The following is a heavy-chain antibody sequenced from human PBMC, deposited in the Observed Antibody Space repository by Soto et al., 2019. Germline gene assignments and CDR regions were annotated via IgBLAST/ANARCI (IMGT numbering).Heavy chain of an antibody. Sequence: HPGGSLRLSCAASGFTFSSYAMSWVRQAPGKGLEWVSAISGSGGSTYYADSVKGRFTISRDNSKNTLYLQMNSLRAEDTAVYYCAKAYYDSSGYYVPLSQLDYWGQGTLVTVSS. V-gene: IGHV3-23*01. D-gene: IGHD3-22*01. CDR1: GFTFSSYA. CDR3: AKAYYDSSGYYVPLSQLDY. J-gene: IGHJ4*02. CDR2: ISGSGGST.